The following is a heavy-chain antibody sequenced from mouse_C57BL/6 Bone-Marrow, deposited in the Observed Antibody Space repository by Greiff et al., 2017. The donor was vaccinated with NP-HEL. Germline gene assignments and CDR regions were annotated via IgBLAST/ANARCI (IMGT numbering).Heavy chain of an antibody. CDR3: ARTYGYWYFDV. CDR1: GFTFSDYG. J-gene: IGHJ1*03. Sequence: EVKLVESGGGLVKPGGSLKLSCAASGFTFSDYGMHWVRQAPEKGLEWVAYISSGSSTIYYADTVKGRFTISRDNAKNTLFLPMTSLRSEDTAMYYCARTYGYWYFDVWGTGTTVTVSS. D-gene: IGHD1-1*01. V-gene: IGHV5-17*01. CDR2: ISSGSSTI.